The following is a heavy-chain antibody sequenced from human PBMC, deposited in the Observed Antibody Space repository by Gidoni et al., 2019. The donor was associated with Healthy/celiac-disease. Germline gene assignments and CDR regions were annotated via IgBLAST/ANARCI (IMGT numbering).Heavy chain of an antibody. CDR3: ARSVAGTNWFDP. D-gene: IGHD6-19*01. J-gene: IGHJ5*02. Sequence: EVQLVQSGAEVKKPGESLQSPCKGSGYSFTSYWRGWARQMPGKGLEWMGIIYPGDSDTRYSPSYQGQVTISADKSISTAYMQWSSLKASDTAMYYCARSVAGTNWFDPWGQGTLVTVSS. V-gene: IGHV5-51*01. CDR1: GYSFTSYW. CDR2: IYPGDSDT.